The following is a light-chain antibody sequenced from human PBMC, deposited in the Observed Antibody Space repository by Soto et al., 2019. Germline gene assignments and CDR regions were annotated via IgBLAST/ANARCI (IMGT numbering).Light chain of an antibody. Sequence: DIQMTQSPSSLSASVGDRVTVTCRASQSISNYVNWYQQKSGKAPKLLMYAASSLQSGVPSRFSGSGSGTDFTLTICSLQAEDFATYYFQQTFRSPWTFGQGTKVEI. CDR2: AAS. CDR1: QSISNY. CDR3: QQTFRSPWT. V-gene: IGKV1-39*01. J-gene: IGKJ1*01.